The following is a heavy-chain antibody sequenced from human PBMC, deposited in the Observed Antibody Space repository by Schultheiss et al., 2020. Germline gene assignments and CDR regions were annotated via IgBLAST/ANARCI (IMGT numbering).Heavy chain of an antibody. Sequence: SETLSLTCTVSGGSITSGDYYWSWIRQHPGKGLEYLGYIYYSGSTYYNPSLKSRVTISVDTSKNQFSLKLSSVTAADTAVYYCARMGGYSGYDLRFDYWGQGTLVTVSS. J-gene: IGHJ4*02. D-gene: IGHD5-12*01. CDR1: GGSITSGDYY. CDR3: ARMGGYSGYDLRFDY. CDR2: IYYSGST. V-gene: IGHV4-31*03.